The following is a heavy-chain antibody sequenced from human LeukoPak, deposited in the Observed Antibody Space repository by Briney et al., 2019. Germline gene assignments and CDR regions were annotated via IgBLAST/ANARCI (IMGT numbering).Heavy chain of an antibody. Sequence: ASVKVSCKASGGTFSSYAISWVRQAPGQGLEWMGWISAYNGNTNYAQKLQGRVTMTTDTSTSTAYMELRSLRSDDTAVYYCARGGDGSGSYSYNYWGQGTLVTVSS. CDR2: ISAYNGNT. J-gene: IGHJ4*02. D-gene: IGHD3-10*01. CDR3: ARGGDGSGSYSYNY. CDR1: GGTFSSYA. V-gene: IGHV1-18*01.